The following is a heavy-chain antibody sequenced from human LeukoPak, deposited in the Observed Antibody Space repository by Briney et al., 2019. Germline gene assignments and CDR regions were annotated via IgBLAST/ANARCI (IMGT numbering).Heavy chain of an antibody. J-gene: IGHJ3*02. Sequence: PGGSLRLSCAASGFTFSSYGMHWVRQAPGKGLEWVAVIWYGGSNKYYADSVEGRFTISRDNSKNTLYLQMNSLRAEDTAVYYCASEVVVVHDAFDIWGQGTMVTVSS. CDR3: ASEVVVVHDAFDI. CDR1: GFTFSSYG. CDR2: IWYGGSNK. V-gene: IGHV3-33*08. D-gene: IGHD3-22*01.